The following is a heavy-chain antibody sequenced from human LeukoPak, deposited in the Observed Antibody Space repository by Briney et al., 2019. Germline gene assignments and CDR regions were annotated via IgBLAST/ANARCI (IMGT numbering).Heavy chain of an antibody. Sequence: GASVKVSCKASGYTFTSYAMHWVRQAPGQRLEWMGWINAGNGNTKYSQKFQGRVTITRDTSASTAYMELSSLRSEDTAVYYCAKDLNDYGPWVYYFDYWGQGTLVTVSS. CDR3: AKDLNDYGPWVYYFDY. D-gene: IGHD4/OR15-4a*01. V-gene: IGHV1-3*01. CDR1: GYTFTSYA. J-gene: IGHJ4*02. CDR2: INAGNGNT.